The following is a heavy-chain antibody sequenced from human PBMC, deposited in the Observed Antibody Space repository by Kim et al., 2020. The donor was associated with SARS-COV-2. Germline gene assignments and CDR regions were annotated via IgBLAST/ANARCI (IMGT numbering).Heavy chain of an antibody. CDR2: IYYSGST. V-gene: IGHV4-30-4*01. D-gene: IGHD6-6*01. J-gene: IGHJ5*02. CDR3: ATGIAAPDNWFDP. Sequence: SETLSLTCTVSGGSISSGDYYWSWIRQPPGKGLEWIGYIYYSGSTYYNPSLKSRVTISVDTSKNQFSLKLSSVTAADTAVYYCATGIAAPDNWFDPWGQGTLVTVSS. CDR1: GGSISSGDYY.